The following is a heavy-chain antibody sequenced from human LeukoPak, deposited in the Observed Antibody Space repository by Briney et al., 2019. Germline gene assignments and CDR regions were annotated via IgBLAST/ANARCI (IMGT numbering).Heavy chain of an antibody. J-gene: IGHJ4*02. Sequence: SETLSLTCTVSGYSISSGYYWSWIRQPPGKGLEWIGEINHSGSTNYNPSLKSRVTISINTSKNQFSLKLSSVTAADTAVYYCARRNGQDIVATFRRRYYFDYWGQGTLVTVSS. V-gene: IGHV4-38-2*02. D-gene: IGHD5-12*01. CDR3: ARRNGQDIVATFRRRYYFDY. CDR2: INHSGST. CDR1: GYSISSGYY.